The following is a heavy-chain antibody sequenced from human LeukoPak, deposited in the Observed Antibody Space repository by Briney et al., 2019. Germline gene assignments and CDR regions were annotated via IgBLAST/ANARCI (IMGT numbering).Heavy chain of an antibody. CDR1: GFTFRSYA. J-gene: IGHJ4*02. D-gene: IGHD5-18*01. Sequence: GGSLRLSCVASGFTFRSYAMKWVRQGPGKGLEWVSGISWNSGSIGYADSVKGRFTISRDNAKNSLYLQINSLRAEDMALYYCAKGMGYGYTTYYFDYWGQGTLVTVSS. CDR3: AKGMGYGYTTYYFDY. V-gene: IGHV3-9*03. CDR2: ISWNSGSI.